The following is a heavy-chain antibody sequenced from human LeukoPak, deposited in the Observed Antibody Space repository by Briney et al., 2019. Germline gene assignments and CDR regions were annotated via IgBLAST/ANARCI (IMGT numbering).Heavy chain of an antibody. J-gene: IGHJ3*02. Sequence: GGSLRLSCAASGFTFSSYEMNWVRQAPGKGLEWVSYISSSGSTIYYADSVKGRFTISRDNAKNSLYLQMNSLRAEDTAVYYCARDGGWVAFDIWGQGTMVTVSS. CDR2: ISSSGSTI. V-gene: IGHV3-48*03. CDR1: GFTFSSYE. CDR3: ARDGGWVAFDI. D-gene: IGHD6-19*01.